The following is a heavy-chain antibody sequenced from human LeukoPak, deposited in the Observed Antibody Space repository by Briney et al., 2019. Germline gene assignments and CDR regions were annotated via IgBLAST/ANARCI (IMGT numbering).Heavy chain of an antibody. CDR3: ARDLSSGGPYNWFDP. CDR1: GGSISSYY. CDR2: IYYSGST. J-gene: IGHJ5*02. V-gene: IGHV4-59*01. Sequence: SETLSLTCTVSGGSISSYYWSWIRQPPGKGLEWIGYIYYSGSTNYNPSLKSRVTISVDTSKNQFSLKLSSVTAADTAVYYCARDLSSGGPYNWFDPWGQGTLVTVSS. D-gene: IGHD6-19*01.